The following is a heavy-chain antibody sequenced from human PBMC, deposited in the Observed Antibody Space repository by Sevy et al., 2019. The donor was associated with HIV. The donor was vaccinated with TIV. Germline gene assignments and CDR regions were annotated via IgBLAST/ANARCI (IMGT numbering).Heavy chain of an antibody. V-gene: IGHV4-59*01. D-gene: IGHD4-17*01. Sequence: SETLSLTCTVSGGSISSYYWSWIRQPPGKGLEWIGYIYYSGSTNYNPSLQSRVTISVDTSKNQFSLKLSSVTAADTAVYYCARAHDDYGDYGFYYYYGMDVWGQGTTVTVSS. J-gene: IGHJ6*02. CDR2: IYYSGST. CDR3: ARAHDDYGDYGFYYYYGMDV. CDR1: GGSISSYY.